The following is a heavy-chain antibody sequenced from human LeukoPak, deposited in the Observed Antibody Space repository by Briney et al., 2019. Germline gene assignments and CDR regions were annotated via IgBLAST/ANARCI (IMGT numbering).Heavy chain of an antibody. CDR1: GGTFSSYA. Sequence: SVKVSCKASGGTFSSYAISWVRQAPGQGLEWMGRIIPILGIANYTQKFQGRVTITADKSTSTAYMELSSLRSEDTAVYYCARGVEYDAFDIWGQGTMVTVSS. J-gene: IGHJ3*02. V-gene: IGHV1-69*04. CDR3: ARGVEYDAFDI. D-gene: IGHD1-1*01. CDR2: IIPILGIA.